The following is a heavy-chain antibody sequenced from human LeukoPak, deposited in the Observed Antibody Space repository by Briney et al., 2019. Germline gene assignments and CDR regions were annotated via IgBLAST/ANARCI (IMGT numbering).Heavy chain of an antibody. V-gene: IGHV3-30-3*01. J-gene: IGHJ6*03. Sequence: GRSLRLSCAASGFTFSSYAMHWVRQAPGKGLEWVAVISYDGSNKYYADSVKGRFTISRDNSKNTLYLQMNSLRAEDTAVYYCARYGSSSLRAGYYYYMDVWGKGTTVTVSS. CDR3: ARYGSSSLRAGYYYYMDV. CDR2: ISYDGSNK. CDR1: GFTFSSYA. D-gene: IGHD6-6*01.